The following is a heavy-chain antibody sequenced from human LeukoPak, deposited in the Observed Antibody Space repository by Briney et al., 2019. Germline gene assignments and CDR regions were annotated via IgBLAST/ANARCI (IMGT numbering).Heavy chain of an antibody. J-gene: IGHJ5*02. CDR1: VFTFSSYR. D-gene: IGHD6-19*01. Sequence: GGALRLSCSASVFTFSSYRMHWVPQAPAKVLVLVSPINSDGSSTSYAHCVKGRFNISRDNAKRTLYLQMTSLRAEDPAVYYCASEAVAEESGSWGEGTLVTVSS. CDR3: ASEAVAEESGS. CDR2: INSDGSST. V-gene: IGHV3-74*01.